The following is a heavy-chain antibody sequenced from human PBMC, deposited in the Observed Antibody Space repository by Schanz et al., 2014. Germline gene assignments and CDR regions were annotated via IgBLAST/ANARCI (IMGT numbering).Heavy chain of an antibody. D-gene: IGHD3-3*01. CDR3: ARDRRFFDRDDLYYFDS. V-gene: IGHV1-18*01. Sequence: QVQLLQSGAEVKKPGASVKVSCKASGYTFTTYAMSWVRQAPGQGLEWMGWISVYNHNKEYDQKFQGRVTMTTDTSTSTAYMALTDLRSDDTAVYYCARDRRFFDRDDLYYFDSWGQGTLVTVSS. CDR2: ISVYNHNK. CDR1: GYTFTTYA. J-gene: IGHJ4*02.